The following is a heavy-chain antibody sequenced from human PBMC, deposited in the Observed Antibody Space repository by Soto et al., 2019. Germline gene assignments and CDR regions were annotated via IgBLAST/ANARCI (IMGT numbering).Heavy chain of an antibody. CDR2: FIPKFKLA. CDR3: ATRAVTAFYFDY. D-gene: IGHD2-21*02. V-gene: IGHV1-69*12. J-gene: IGHJ4*02. Sequence: QVQLVQSGADVKKPGSSVKVSCKASGGTFSSTALSWVRQAPGQGLEWMGGFIPKFKLANYAQRFQGRATFTADESTSTAYMELSSLRSEDTAVYYCATRAVTAFYFDYWGQGTLVTVSS. CDR1: GGTFSSTA.